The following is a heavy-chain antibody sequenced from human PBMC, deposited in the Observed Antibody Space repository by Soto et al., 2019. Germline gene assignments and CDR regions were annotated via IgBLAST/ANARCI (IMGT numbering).Heavy chain of an antibody. V-gene: IGHV3-30*04. CDR2: ISYDGSNK. Sequence: SCAASGFTFSSYAMHWVRQAPGKGLEWVAVISYDGSNKYYADSVKGRFTISRDNSKNTLYLQMNSLRAEDTAVYYCAREGSTGGWFDPWGQGTLVTVSS. J-gene: IGHJ5*02. D-gene: IGHD7-27*01. CDR3: AREGSTGGWFDP. CDR1: GFTFSSYA.